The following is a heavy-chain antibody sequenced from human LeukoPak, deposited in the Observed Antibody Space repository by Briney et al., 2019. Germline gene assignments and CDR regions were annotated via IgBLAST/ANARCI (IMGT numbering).Heavy chain of an antibody. CDR2: IRSKAYGGTT. J-gene: IGHJ4*02. Sequence: GGSLRLSCAASGFTASSNYMSWVRQAPGKGLEWVGFIRSKAYGGTTEYAASVKGRFTISRDDSKSIAYLQMNSLKTEDTAVYYCTRGIGIRGYSYGPLGYYFDYWGQGTLVTVSS. V-gene: IGHV3-49*04. CDR3: TRGIGIRGYSYGPLGYYFDY. CDR1: GFTASSNY. D-gene: IGHD5-18*01.